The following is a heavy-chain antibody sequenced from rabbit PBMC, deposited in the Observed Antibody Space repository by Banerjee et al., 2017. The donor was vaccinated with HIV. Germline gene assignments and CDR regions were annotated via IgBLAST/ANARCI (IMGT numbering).Heavy chain of an antibody. Sequence: QEQLEESGGDLVKPGGTLTLTCTASGFSFSNKYVMCWVRQAPGKGLEWIACINTSSGNTVYATWAKGRFTISKTSWTTVTLQMTSLTAADTATYFCARGNTAGGSGYNLWGPGTLVTVS. V-gene: IGHV1S45*01. J-gene: IGHJ4*01. D-gene: IGHD8-1*01. CDR1: GFSFSNKYV. CDR2: INTSSGNT. CDR3: ARGNTAGGSGYNL.